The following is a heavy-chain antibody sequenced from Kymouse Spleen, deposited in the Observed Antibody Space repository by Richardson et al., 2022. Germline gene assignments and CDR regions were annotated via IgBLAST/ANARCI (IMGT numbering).Heavy chain of an antibody. V-gene: IGHV4-61*01. Sequence: QVQLQESGPGLVKPSETLSLTCTVSGGSVSSGSYYWSWIRQPPGKGLEWIGYIYYSGSTNYNPSLKSRVTISVDTSKNQFSLKLSSVTAADTAVYYCARDSSGFDYWGQGTTVTVSS. D-gene: IGHD6-19*01. CDR1: GGSVSSGSYY. CDR3: ARDSSGFDY. CDR2: IYYSGST. J-gene: IGHJ6*02.